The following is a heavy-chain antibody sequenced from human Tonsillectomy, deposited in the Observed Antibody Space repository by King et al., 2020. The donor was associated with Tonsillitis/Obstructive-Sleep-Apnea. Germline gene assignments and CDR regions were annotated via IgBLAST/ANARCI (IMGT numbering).Heavy chain of an antibody. V-gene: IGHV3-9*01. J-gene: IGHJ3*02. Sequence: QLVQSGGGLEQPGRSLRLSCAASGFTFDDYAMYWVRHAPGKGLEWVSGISWNSGSKVYADSVKGRFTISRDNAKNSLYLQMNSLRAEDTALYYCAKDLIKAESGTPGDAFDIWGQGTMVTVSS. D-gene: IGHD6-13*01. CDR3: AKDLIKAESGTPGDAFDI. CDR2: ISWNSGSK. CDR1: GFTFDDYA.